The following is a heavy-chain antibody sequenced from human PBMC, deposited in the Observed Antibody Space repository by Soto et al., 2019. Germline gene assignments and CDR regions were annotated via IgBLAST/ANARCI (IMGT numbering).Heavy chain of an antibody. CDR2: ISGGSWVT. CDR3: AKAPFDIGAVPPPIAY. D-gene: IGHD2-15*01. Sequence: EVQLLESGGGLVQPGGSLRLSCATSGFTFASCALGWVRQGPKKGLEWVSTISGGSWVTKYADSVKGRFTISRDNSKGTLYLQMNSLSADDTAIYYCAKAPFDIGAVPPPIAYLGQGTLVTVSS. V-gene: IGHV3-23*01. CDR1: GFTFASCA. J-gene: IGHJ4*02.